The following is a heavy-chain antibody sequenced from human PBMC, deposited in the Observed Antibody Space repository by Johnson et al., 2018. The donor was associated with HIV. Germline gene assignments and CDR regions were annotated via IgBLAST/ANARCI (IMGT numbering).Heavy chain of an antibody. CDR3: ARDSDISLGVAGAFDI. CDR2: IYSGGST. CDR1: GFTVSSNY. J-gene: IGHJ3*02. Sequence: EVQLVESGGGLVQPGGSLRLSCAASGFTVSSNYMSWVRQAPGKGLEWVSVIYSGGSTYYTVSVRGRFTISRDNARNTLYLQLNSLVAEDTAVYYCARDSDISLGVAGAFDIWGQGTMVTVSA. V-gene: IGHV3-53*01. D-gene: IGHD3-9*01.